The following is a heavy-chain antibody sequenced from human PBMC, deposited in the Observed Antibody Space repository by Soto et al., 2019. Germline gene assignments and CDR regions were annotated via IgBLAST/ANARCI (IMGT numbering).Heavy chain of an antibody. J-gene: IGHJ3*02. CDR2: ILPIFGTA. D-gene: IGHD4-17*01. CDR3: ARGHEYGGNSEAFDI. V-gene: IGHV1-69*14. Sequence: QVQLVQSGAEVKKPGSSMKVSCKASGGTFSTSSINWVRQAPGQRPEWMGNILPIFGTADYAQKFQDRVTITADKSTNTAYMELRCLFSEDTAVYYCARGHEYGGNSEAFDIWGQGTVVTVSS. CDR1: GGTFSTSS.